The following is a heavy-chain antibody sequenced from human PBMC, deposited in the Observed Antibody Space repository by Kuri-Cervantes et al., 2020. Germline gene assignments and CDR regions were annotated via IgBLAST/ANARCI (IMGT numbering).Heavy chain of an antibody. CDR1: GYSFITYW. Sequence: GESLKISCKVSGYSFITYWIGWVRQMPGKGLEWMGIIYPGDSTIRYSPSFEGQVTISVDKSVNTAYLQWRSLKASDTAMYYCARLGGLDYYYYYMDVWGKGTTVTVSS. CDR3: ARLGGLDYYYYYMDV. J-gene: IGHJ6*03. V-gene: IGHV5-51*01. D-gene: IGHD2-15*01. CDR2: IYPGDSTI.